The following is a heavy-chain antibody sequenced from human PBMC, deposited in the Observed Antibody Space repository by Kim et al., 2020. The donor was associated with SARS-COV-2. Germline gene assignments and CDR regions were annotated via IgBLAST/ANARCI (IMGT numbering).Heavy chain of an antibody. CDR3: ATADLWSGYYPDY. J-gene: IGHJ4*02. Sequence: GGSLRLSCAASGFTFSSYGMHWVRQAPGKGLEWVAVISYDGSNKYYADSVKGRFTISRDNSKNTLYLQMNSLRAEDTAVYYCATADLWSGYYPDYWGQGTLVTVSS. D-gene: IGHD3-3*01. V-gene: IGHV3-30*03. CDR2: ISYDGSNK. CDR1: GFTFSSYG.